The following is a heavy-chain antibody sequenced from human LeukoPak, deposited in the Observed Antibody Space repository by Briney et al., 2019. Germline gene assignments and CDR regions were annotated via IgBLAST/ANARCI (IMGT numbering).Heavy chain of an antibody. CDR1: GGSIISGGYY. J-gene: IGHJ6*03. D-gene: IGHD6-13*01. CDR2: MYHSGST. Sequence: PSQTLSLTCTVSGGSIISGGYYWSWIRQHPGKGLEWIGYMYHSGSTYYNPSLKSRVTISGDTSKNQFSLKLSSVTSADTAVYYCARVLTYSSIYYMDVWGKGTTVTVSS. V-gene: IGHV4-31*03. CDR3: ARVLTYSSIYYMDV.